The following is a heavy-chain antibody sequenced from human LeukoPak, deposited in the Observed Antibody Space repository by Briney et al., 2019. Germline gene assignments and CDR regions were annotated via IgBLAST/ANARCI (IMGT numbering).Heavy chain of an antibody. CDR3: ARVPAAATRAFDY. CDR2: IYHSGST. Sequence: PSQTLSHTCTVSGGSISSGGYYWSWIRQPPGKGLEWIGYIYHSGSTYYNPSLKSRVTISVDRSKNQFSLKLSSVTAADTAVYYCARVPAAATRAFDYWGQGTLVTVSS. D-gene: IGHD6-13*01. V-gene: IGHV4-30-2*01. CDR1: GGSISSGGYY. J-gene: IGHJ4*02.